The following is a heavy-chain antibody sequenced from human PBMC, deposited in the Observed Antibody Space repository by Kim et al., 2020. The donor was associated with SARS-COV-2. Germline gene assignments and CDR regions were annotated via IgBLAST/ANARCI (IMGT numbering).Heavy chain of an antibody. CDR3: ARGGGWLRNFDY. J-gene: IGHJ4*02. V-gene: IGHV4-59*09. Sequence: KDNPSLKSQVTISVDTSRNQFFLKLSSVTAADTAAYYCARGGGWLRNFDYWGQGTLVTVSS. D-gene: IGHD5-12*01.